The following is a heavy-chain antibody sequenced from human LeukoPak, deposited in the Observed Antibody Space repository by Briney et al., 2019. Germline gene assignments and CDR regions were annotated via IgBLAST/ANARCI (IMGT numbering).Heavy chain of an antibody. Sequence: SQTLSLTCTVSGVSISSGGYYWSWIRQHPGKGLEWIVYIYYSGSTYYNPSLKSRVAISVDTSKNQFSLKLSSVTAADTAVYYCARSPIAAAGTGYYMDVWGKGTTVTVSS. V-gene: IGHV4-31*03. J-gene: IGHJ6*03. CDR2: IYYSGST. CDR1: GVSISSGGYY. CDR3: ARSPIAAAGTGYYMDV. D-gene: IGHD6-13*01.